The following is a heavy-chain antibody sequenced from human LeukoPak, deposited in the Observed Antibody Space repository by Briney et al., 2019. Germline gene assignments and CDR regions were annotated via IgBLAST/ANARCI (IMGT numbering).Heavy chain of an antibody. CDR3: AREPDYYDSSGYYPYYFDY. V-gene: IGHV4-59*12. CDR2: IYYSGST. J-gene: IGHJ4*02. D-gene: IGHD3-22*01. CDR1: GGSISRYY. Sequence: KPSETLSLTCTVSGGSISRYYWSWIRQPPGKGLEWIGYIYYSGSTNYNPSLKSRVTISVDTSKNQFSLKLSSVTAADTAVYYCAREPDYYDSSGYYPYYFDYWGQGTLVTVSS.